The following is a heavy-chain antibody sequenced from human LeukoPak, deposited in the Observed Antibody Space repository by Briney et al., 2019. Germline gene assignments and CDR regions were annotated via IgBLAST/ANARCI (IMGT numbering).Heavy chain of an antibody. CDR2: INSDGIST. V-gene: IGHV3-74*01. Sequence: GGSLRLSCAASGFTFSSYWMHWVRQAPGKGLVWVSRINSDGISTSYPDSVKGRFTISRDNAKNTLYLQMDSLRTEDTAVYYCARGRDGYSDYWGQGTLVTVSS. D-gene: IGHD5-24*01. CDR3: ARGRDGYSDY. J-gene: IGHJ4*02. CDR1: GFTFSSYW.